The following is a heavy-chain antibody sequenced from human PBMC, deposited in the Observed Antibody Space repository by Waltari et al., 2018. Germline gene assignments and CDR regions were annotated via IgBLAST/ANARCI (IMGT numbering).Heavy chain of an antibody. CDR3: AREGGYIYWYFDL. Sequence: QVQLQESGPGLVKPSETLSLTCTVSRGSISSYHWSWIRQPAGKGLEWIGRIYTSGSTHYNPSLKSRVTISVDKSKNQFSLKLSSVTAADTAVYYCAREGGYIYWYFDLWGRGTLVTVSS. CDR1: RGSISSYH. J-gene: IGHJ2*01. D-gene: IGHD3-22*01. V-gene: IGHV4-4*07. CDR2: IYTSGST.